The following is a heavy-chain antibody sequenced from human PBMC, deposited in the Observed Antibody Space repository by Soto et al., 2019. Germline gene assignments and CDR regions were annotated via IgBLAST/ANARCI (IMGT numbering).Heavy chain of an antibody. D-gene: IGHD5-18*01. Sequence: EVQLVESGGGLVKPGGSLRLSCAASGFTFSAYSMNWVRQAPGKGLEWVSSISSGSGGNTYYADSVKGRFTISRDNSKDTLYLQMTSLRAEDTALYYCAKGRGGSLYNYGGGPDNWGQGTLLTVSS. CDR2: ISSGSGGNT. CDR1: GFTFSAYS. J-gene: IGHJ4*02. V-gene: IGHV3-21*04. CDR3: AKGRGGSLYNYGGGPDN.